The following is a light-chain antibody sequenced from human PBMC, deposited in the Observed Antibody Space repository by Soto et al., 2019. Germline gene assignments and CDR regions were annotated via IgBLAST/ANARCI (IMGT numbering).Light chain of an antibody. Sequence: QSALTQPASVSGSPGQSITISCTGTSSDIGYYNYVSWYQQDPGKAPKLMLYDVSNRPSGVSNRFSGSKSGNTASLTISGLQAEDEADYYCSSYTSSSTLNWVFGGGTKLTVL. CDR1: SSDIGYYNY. V-gene: IGLV2-14*01. CDR3: SSYTSSSTLNWV. J-gene: IGLJ3*02. CDR2: DVS.